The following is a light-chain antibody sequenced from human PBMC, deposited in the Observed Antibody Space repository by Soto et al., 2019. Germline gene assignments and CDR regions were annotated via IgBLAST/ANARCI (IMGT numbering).Light chain of an antibody. CDR2: DVI. Sequence: QSALTQPASVSGSPGQSITISCTGTSSDVGGYNYVSWYQQHPGKVPKLMIYDVINRPSGVSNRFSGSKSGNTASLTISGVQAEYEADYYCSSYTSRSTLVFGGGTQLTV. J-gene: IGLJ2*01. CDR3: SSYTSRSTLV. CDR1: SSDVGGYNY. V-gene: IGLV2-14*01.